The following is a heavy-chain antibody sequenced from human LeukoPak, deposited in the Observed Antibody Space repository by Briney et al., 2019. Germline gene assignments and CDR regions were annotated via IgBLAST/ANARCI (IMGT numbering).Heavy chain of an antibody. D-gene: IGHD3-9*01. Sequence: SETLSLTCAVYGGSFSGYYWSWIRQPPGKGLEWIGEINHSGSTNYNPSLKSRVTISVDTSKNQFSLKRSSVTAADTAVYYCARQGPVLRYFDWLLYGRGYFDYWGQGTLVTVSS. V-gene: IGHV4-34*01. CDR1: GGSFSGYY. J-gene: IGHJ4*02. CDR3: ARQGPVLRYFDWLLYGRGYFDY. CDR2: INHSGST.